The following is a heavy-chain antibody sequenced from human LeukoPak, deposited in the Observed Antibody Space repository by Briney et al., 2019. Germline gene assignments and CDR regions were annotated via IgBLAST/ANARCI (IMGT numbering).Heavy chain of an antibody. D-gene: IGHD1-14*01. Sequence: ASVKVSCRASGYTFTGYYMSWVRQAPGQGLEWMGLINPDSGGTHYAQNFQGWVTMTRDTSISTAYMELSRLRSDDTAVYYCARGTLTAPRSAFDIWGQGTMVTVSS. CDR3: ARGTLTAPRSAFDI. V-gene: IGHV1-2*04. CDR1: GYTFTGYY. J-gene: IGHJ3*02. CDR2: INPDSGGT.